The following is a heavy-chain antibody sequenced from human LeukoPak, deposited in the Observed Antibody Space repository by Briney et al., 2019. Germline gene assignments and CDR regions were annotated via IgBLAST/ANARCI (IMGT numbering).Heavy chain of an antibody. CDR1: GFTFSSYG. Sequence: GGSLRLSCGASGFTFSSYGMHWVRQAPGKGLEWVTFIRYDGSNKYYADSVKGRFTISRDNSKNMVYLQMNSLRTEDTAVYYCARGYSSSWYTYFQHWGEGTLVTVSS. D-gene: IGHD6-13*01. J-gene: IGHJ1*01. V-gene: IGHV3-30*02. CDR2: IRYDGSNK. CDR3: ARGYSSSWYTYFQH.